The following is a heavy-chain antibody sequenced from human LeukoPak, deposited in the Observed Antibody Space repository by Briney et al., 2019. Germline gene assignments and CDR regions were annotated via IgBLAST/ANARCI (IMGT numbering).Heavy chain of an antibody. Sequence: PGGSLRLSCAASGFTFSNYWMHWVPQAPGKGLVWVLRIKNDGSTTTYADSVKRRFTLSRDNAKHTLYLQINSLRAEDTAVYYCARDPYYGDADLDYWGQGTVVTVSS. V-gene: IGHV3-74*01. CDR2: IKNDGSTT. CDR3: ARDPYYGDADLDY. D-gene: IGHD4-17*01. J-gene: IGHJ4*02. CDR1: GFTFSNYW.